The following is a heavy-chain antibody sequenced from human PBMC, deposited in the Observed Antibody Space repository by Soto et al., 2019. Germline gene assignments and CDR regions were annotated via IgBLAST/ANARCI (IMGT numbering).Heavy chain of an antibody. V-gene: IGHV3-15*01. D-gene: IGHD2-2*03. CDR2: IRSKSYGEIT. CDR1: GFIFSDAW. J-gene: IGHJ4*02. Sequence: EVQLVESGGGLVQPGQSLRLSCVGSGFIFSDAWMIWVRQAPGKGLEWVGRIRSKSYGEITDYAEPVKGRFLLSRDDSTSTLYLQMNSLQTGDTAVYYCTAQSRRQWPTMDGLYWDQGTRVTVSS. CDR3: TAQSRRQWPTMDGLY.